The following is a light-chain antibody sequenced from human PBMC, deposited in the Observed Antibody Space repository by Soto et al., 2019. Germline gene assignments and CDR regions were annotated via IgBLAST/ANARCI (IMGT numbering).Light chain of an antibody. V-gene: IGKV1-5*01. Sequence: IQMTQSPSTLSASVGDRVTITCRASQSISNWLAWYQQKPGKAPKLLIYDASSLESGVPSRFSGSGSGTEFTLTISSLQPDDFATYYCQQYNSYWTFGQGTKADIK. CDR2: DAS. CDR1: QSISNW. CDR3: QQYNSYWT. J-gene: IGKJ1*01.